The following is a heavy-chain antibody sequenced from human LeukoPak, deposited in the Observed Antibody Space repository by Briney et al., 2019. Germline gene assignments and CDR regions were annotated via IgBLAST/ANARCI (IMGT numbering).Heavy chain of an antibody. D-gene: IGHD3-10*01. J-gene: IGHJ4*02. CDR2: ISSSSSYI. CDR1: GFTFSSYA. CDR3: ARDYGSGGPYYFDY. V-gene: IGHV3-21*01. Sequence: GGSLRLSCAASGFTFSSYAMNWVRQAPGKGLEWVSSISSSSSYIYYADSVKGRFTISRDNAKNSLYLQMNSLRAEDTAVYYCARDYGSGGPYYFDYWGQGTLVTVSS.